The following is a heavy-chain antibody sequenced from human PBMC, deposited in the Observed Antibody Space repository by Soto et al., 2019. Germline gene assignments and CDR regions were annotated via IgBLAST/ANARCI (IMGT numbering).Heavy chain of an antibody. CDR3: AVPGIAVAGTGAYAFDI. J-gene: IGHJ3*02. Sequence: SVKISCKASGFTFTSSAVQWVRQARGQRLEWIGWIVVGSGNTNYAQKFQERVTITRDMSTSTAYMELSSLRSEDTAVYYCAVPGIAVAGTGAYAFDIWGEGTMVTVSS. V-gene: IGHV1-58*01. CDR1: GFTFTSSA. CDR2: IVVGSGNT. D-gene: IGHD6-19*01.